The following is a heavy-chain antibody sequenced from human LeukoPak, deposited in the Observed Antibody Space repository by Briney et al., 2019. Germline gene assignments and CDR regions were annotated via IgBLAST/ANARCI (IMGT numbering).Heavy chain of an antibody. J-gene: IGHJ5*02. CDR1: GGSISSSSYY. D-gene: IGHD3/OR15-3a*01. CDR2: IYYSGST. V-gene: IGHV4-39*07. Sequence: SETLSLTCTVSGGSISSSSYYWGWIRQPPGKGLEWIGSIYYSGSTYYNPSLKSRVTMSVDTSKNQFSLKLSSVTAADTAVYYCARGSLDYARRPTNYWFDPWGQGTLVTVSS. CDR3: ARGSLDYARRPTNYWFDP.